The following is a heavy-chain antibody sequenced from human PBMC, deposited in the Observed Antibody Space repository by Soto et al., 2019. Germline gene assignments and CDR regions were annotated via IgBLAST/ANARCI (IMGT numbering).Heavy chain of an antibody. J-gene: IGHJ6*02. V-gene: IGHV3-13*01. CDR3: ARAVQLTSYDILTVYGNYYYSGMDV. CDR1: GFTFSSYD. Sequence: GGSLRLSCAASGFTFSSYDMHWVRQATGKGLEWVSAIGTAGDTYYPGSVKGRFTISRENAKNSLYLQMNSLRAEDTAVYYCARAVQLTSYDILTVYGNYYYSGMDVWGQGTTVTVSS. D-gene: IGHD3-9*01. CDR2: IGTAGDT.